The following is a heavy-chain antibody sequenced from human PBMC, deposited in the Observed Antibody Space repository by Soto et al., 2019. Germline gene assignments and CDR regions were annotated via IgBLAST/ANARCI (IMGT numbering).Heavy chain of an antibody. CDR3: ARDSKYCSGGSSYSPVWFDP. CDR2: INPNSGGT. Sequence: QVQLVQSGAEVKKPGASVKVSCKASGYTFTGYYMHWVRQAPGQGLEWMGWINPNSGGTNYAQKFQGWVTMTRDTSISTAYMELSRLRSDDTAVYYCARDSKYCSGGSSYSPVWFDPWGQGTLVTVSS. J-gene: IGHJ5*02. V-gene: IGHV1-2*04. CDR1: GYTFTGYY. D-gene: IGHD2-15*01.